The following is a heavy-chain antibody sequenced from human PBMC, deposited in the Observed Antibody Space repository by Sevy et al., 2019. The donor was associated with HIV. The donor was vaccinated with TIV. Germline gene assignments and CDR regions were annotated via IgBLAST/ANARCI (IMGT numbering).Heavy chain of an antibody. J-gene: IGHJ5*02. V-gene: IGHV3-23*01. CDR1: GFTFSSYA. CDR3: AKYTLRHYSDSRWFDP. Sequence: GGSLRLSCAASGFTFSSYAMSWVRQAPGKGLEWVSAISGSGGSTYYADSVKGRFTISRDNSKNTMYLQMNSLRAEDTAVYYCAKYTLRHYSDSRWFDPWGQGTLVTVSS. D-gene: IGHD3-22*01. CDR2: ISGSGGST.